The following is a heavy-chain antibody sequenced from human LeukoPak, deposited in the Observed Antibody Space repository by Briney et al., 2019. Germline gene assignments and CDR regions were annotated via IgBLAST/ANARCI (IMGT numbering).Heavy chain of an antibody. CDR1: GGSFSGYY. D-gene: IGHD2-2*01. J-gene: IGHJ6*02. CDR3: ARATIVVVPAATITDSRSGMDV. CDR2: INHSGST. Sequence: SETLSLTCAVYGGSFSGYYWSWIRQPPGKGLEWIGEINHSGSTNYNPSLKSRVTISVDTSKNQFSLKLSSVTAADTAVYYCARATIVVVPAATITDSRSGMDVWGRGTTVTVSS. V-gene: IGHV4-34*01.